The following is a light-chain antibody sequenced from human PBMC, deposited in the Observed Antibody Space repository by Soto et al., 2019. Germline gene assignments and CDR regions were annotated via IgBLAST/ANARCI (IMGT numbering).Light chain of an antibody. CDR3: QQYGSSPPLT. Sequence: EFVLTQSPCTLSLSPGERATLSCRASQSVSSSYLAWYQQKPGQAPRILIYGASTRATGIPDRFSGSGSGTDFTLTISRLEPEDFAVYYCQQYGSSPPLTFGGGTKVEIK. CDR2: GAS. V-gene: IGKV3-20*01. J-gene: IGKJ4*01. CDR1: QSVSSSY.